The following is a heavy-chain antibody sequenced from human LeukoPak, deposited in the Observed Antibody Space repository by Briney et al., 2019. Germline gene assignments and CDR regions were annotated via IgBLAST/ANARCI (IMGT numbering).Heavy chain of an antibody. CDR3: ARDRRRPSGYYNNHFDY. CDR2: INPSGGST. J-gene: IGHJ4*02. CDR1: GYTFTSYY. D-gene: IGHD3-22*01. Sequence: GASVKVSCKASGYTFTSYYMHWVRQAPGQGLEWMGIINPSGGSTSYAQKFQGRVTMTRDTSTSTVYMELSSLRSEDTAVYYCARDRRRPSGYYNNHFDYWGQGTLVTVSS. V-gene: IGHV1-46*01.